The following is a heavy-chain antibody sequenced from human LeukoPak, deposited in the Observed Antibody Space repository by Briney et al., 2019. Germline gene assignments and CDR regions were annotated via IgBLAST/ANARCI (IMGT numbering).Heavy chain of an antibody. Sequence: GGSLRLSCAASGFTFSSYAMSWVRQAPGKGLEWVSAISGSGGSTYYADSVKGRFTISRDNSKNTLYLQMNSLRAEDTAVYYCAKDFTIFGVVTYYFDYWGQGTLVTVSS. J-gene: IGHJ4*02. CDR2: ISGSGGST. V-gene: IGHV3-23*01. CDR3: AKDFTIFGVVTYYFDY. D-gene: IGHD3-3*01. CDR1: GFTFSSYA.